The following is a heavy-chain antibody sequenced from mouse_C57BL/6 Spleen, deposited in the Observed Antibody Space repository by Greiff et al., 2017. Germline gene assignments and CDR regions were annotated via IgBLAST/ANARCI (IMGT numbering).Heavy chain of an antibody. V-gene: IGHV5-15*01. CDR1: GFTFSDYG. J-gene: IGHJ3*01. CDR3: ARGDEFAY. Sequence: EVKLVESGGGLVQPGGSLKLSCAASGFTFSDYGLAWVRQAPRKGPGWVAFISNLAYSIYYADTVTGRFTISRENAKNTLYLEMSRLRSDDTAMYYCARGDEFAYWGQGTLVTVSA. CDR2: ISNLAYSI.